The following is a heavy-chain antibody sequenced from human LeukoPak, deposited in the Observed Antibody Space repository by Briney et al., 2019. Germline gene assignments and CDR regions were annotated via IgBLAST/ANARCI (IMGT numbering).Heavy chain of an antibody. CDR2: IYYSGST. CDR1: GGSISSHY. Sequence: SETLSLTCTVSGGSISSHYWSWIRQPPGKGLEWIGYIYYSGSTNYNPSLKSRVTISVDTSKNQFSLKLNSVTAADTAVYYCARYNFNWFDPWGQGTLVTVSS. D-gene: IGHD1-20*01. V-gene: IGHV4-59*11. CDR3: ARYNFNWFDP. J-gene: IGHJ5*02.